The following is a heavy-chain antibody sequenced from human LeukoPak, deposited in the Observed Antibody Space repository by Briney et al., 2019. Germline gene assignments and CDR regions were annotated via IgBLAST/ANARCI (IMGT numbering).Heavy chain of an antibody. CDR2: ISYDGTKK. D-gene: IGHD6-19*01. CDR1: GFTFRSYA. Sequence: PGGSLRLSCAASGFTFRSYAMHWVRQAPGRGLEWVALISYDGTKKYYADSVKGRFTISRDNAKNTLYLQMNSLRAEDTAVYYCARGYSSGLHFDYWGQGTLVTVSS. J-gene: IGHJ4*02. V-gene: IGHV3-30-3*01. CDR3: ARGYSSGLHFDY.